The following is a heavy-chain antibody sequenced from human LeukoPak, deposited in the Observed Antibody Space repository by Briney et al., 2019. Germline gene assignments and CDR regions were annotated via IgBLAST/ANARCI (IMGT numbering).Heavy chain of an antibody. Sequence: GRSLRLSCAASGFTFDDYAMHWVRQAPGKGLEWVSGISWNSGGIGYADSVKGQFTISRDNAKNSLYLQMNSLRADDTALYYCAKGKKMTVAGLFDYWGQGTLVTVSS. J-gene: IGHJ4*02. V-gene: IGHV3-9*01. D-gene: IGHD6-19*01. CDR3: AKGKKMTVAGLFDY. CDR1: GFTFDDYA. CDR2: ISWNSGGI.